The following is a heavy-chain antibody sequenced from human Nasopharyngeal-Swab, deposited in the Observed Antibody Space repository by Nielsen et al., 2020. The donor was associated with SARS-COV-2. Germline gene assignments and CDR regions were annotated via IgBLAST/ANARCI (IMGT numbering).Heavy chain of an antibody. Sequence: SCTVSGGSISSGSYYWSWIRPPAGKGLEWIGRIYTSGSTNYNPSLKSRVTISVDTSKNQFSLKLSSVTAADTAVYYCARDSSGYWAWYFDLWGRGTLVTVSS. D-gene: IGHD3-22*01. J-gene: IGHJ2*01. CDR1: GGSISSGSYY. V-gene: IGHV4-61*02. CDR2: IYTSGST. CDR3: ARDSSGYWAWYFDL.